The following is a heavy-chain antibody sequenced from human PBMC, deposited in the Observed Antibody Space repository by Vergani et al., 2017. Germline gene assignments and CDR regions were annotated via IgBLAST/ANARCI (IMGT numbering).Heavy chain of an antibody. CDR3: ARAIQNRRITMVRGARNYMDV. CDR2: IYYSGST. V-gene: IGHV4-31*03. CDR1: GGSISSGGYY. D-gene: IGHD3-10*01. Sequence: QVQLQESGPGLVKPSQTLSLTCTVSGGSISSGGYYWSWIRQHPGKGLEWIGYIYYSGSTYYNPSLKSRVTISVDTSKNQFSLKLSSVTAADTAVYYCARAIQNRRITMVRGARNYMDVWGKGTTVTVSS. J-gene: IGHJ6*03.